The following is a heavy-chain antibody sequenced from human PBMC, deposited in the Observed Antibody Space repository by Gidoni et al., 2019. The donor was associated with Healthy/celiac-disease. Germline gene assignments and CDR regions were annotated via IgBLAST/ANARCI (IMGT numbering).Heavy chain of an antibody. Sequence: QVQLVQSGAEVKKPGASVKVSCKASGYTFTRYGISWVRQAPGQGLEWMGWIRAYNGNTNYAQKLQGRVTMTTDTSTSTAYMELRSLRADDTAVYYCARVPRVVVPAAIDYYYYGMDVWGQGTTVTVSS. D-gene: IGHD2-2*02. J-gene: IGHJ6*02. CDR1: GYTFTRYG. V-gene: IGHV1-18*01. CDR3: ARVPRVVVPAAIDYYYYGMDV. CDR2: IRAYNGNT.